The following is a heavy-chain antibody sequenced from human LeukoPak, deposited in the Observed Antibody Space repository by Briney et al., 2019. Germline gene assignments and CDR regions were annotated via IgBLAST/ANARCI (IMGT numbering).Heavy chain of an antibody. CDR3: ASYHHYYDSSGYYEAAFDI. Sequence: PSETLSLTCAVSGYSISSGYDWGWIRQPPGKGLECIGSIYHSGSTYYNPSLKSRVTISVDTSKNQFSLKLSSVTAADTAVYYCASYHHYYDSSGYYEAAFDIWGQGTMVTVSS. J-gene: IGHJ3*02. CDR2: IYHSGST. V-gene: IGHV4-38-2*01. CDR1: GYSISSGYD. D-gene: IGHD3-22*01.